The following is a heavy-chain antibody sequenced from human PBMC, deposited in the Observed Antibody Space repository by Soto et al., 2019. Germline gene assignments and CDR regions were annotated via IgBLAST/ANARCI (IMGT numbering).Heavy chain of an antibody. Sequence: GGSLRLSCAASGFTFDDYAMHWVRQAPGKGLEWVSGISWNSGSIGYADSGKGRFTISRDNAKNSLYLQMNSLRAEDTALYYCAKDIMYGYCSGGSCYSMGAFDIWGQGTMVTVSS. CDR2: ISWNSGSI. V-gene: IGHV3-9*01. CDR3: AKDIMYGYCSGGSCYSMGAFDI. CDR1: GFTFDDYA. J-gene: IGHJ3*02. D-gene: IGHD2-15*01.